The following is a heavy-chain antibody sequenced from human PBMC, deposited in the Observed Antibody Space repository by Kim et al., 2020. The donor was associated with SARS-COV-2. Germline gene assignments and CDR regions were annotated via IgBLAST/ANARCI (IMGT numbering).Heavy chain of an antibody. J-gene: IGHJ4*02. CDR2: ISDTGDGT. V-gene: IGHV3-23*01. D-gene: IGHD1-1*01. CDR1: GFTFSSYA. Sequence: GGSLRLSCAASGFTFSSYAMSWVRQAPGKGLEWVSAISDTGDGTYYADSVKGRFTISRDNSKNTQYLQMNSLRAEDTAIYYCAKVTWDGLDDYWGQGNLVNVSS. CDR3: AKVTWDGLDDY.